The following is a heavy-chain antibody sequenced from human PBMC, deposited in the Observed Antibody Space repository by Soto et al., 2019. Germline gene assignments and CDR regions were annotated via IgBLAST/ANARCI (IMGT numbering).Heavy chain of an antibody. CDR1: GGTFSSYA. D-gene: IGHD2-2*01. J-gene: IGHJ6*02. CDR2: IIPISGTA. CDR3: ARSQGSSTSLEIYYYYYYGMDV. V-gene: IGHV1-69*01. Sequence: QVQLVQSGAEVKKPGSSVKVSCKSSGGTFSSYAISWVRQAPGQGLEWRGGIIPISGTANYARKFQGRVTITADESTSTADMELSSLRSEDTAVYHCARSQGSSTSLEIYYYYYYGMDVWGQGTTVTVSS.